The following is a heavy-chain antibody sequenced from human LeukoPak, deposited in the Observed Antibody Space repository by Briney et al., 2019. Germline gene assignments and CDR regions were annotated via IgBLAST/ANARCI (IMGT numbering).Heavy chain of an antibody. V-gene: IGHV5-51*01. Sequence: GEPLKISCQGSGNSFTNSWIGWVRQMPGKGLEWMGIIYLGDSDVRYSPSFRGQVTISADKSINSAYLQWSSLKDSDTAMYYCARHGGKCSHSIDSWGQGTLVTVSS. D-gene: IGHD3-16*01. CDR3: ARHGGKCSHSIDS. CDR2: IYLGDSDV. J-gene: IGHJ4*02. CDR1: GNSFTNSW.